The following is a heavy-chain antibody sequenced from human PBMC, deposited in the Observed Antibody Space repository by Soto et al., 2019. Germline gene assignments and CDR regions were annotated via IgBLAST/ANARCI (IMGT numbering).Heavy chain of an antibody. CDR1: GFTFSSYA. J-gene: IGHJ4*02. V-gene: IGHV3-30-3*01. CDR3: ARDRSAVGFLFWTFDY. CDR2: ISYDGSNK. Sequence: GGSLRLSCAASGFTFSSYAMHWVRQAPGKGLEWVAVISYDGSNKYYADSVKGRFTISRDNSKNTLYLQMNSLRAEDTAVYYCARDRSAVGFLFWTFDYWGQGTLVTVSS. D-gene: IGHD3-3*01.